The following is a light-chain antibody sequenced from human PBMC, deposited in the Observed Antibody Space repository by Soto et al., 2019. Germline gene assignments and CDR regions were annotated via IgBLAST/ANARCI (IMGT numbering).Light chain of an antibody. J-gene: IGKJ3*01. Sequence: DIQMTQSPSSLSASVGDRVTITCQASHDINNYLNWYQHKPGKAPKLLIFDASNLETGVPSRFSGSGSGTDFTFTISSLQPEDIATYYCQQYDNPPFTFGPGTKVDI. V-gene: IGKV1-33*01. CDR3: QQYDNPPFT. CDR2: DAS. CDR1: HDINNY.